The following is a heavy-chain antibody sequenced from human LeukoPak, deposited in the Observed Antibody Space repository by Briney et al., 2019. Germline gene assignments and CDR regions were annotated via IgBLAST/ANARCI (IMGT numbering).Heavy chain of an antibody. D-gene: IGHD3-10*01. V-gene: IGHV3-30-3*01. CDR3: ANGKAGKFDY. CDR2: TSNDGNNK. J-gene: IGHJ4*02. Sequence: GGSLRLSCAASGFTFSSSAMHWVRQAPGKGLEWVAVTSNDGNNKYYADSVKGRFTISRDNSKNTLYLQMNSLRAEDTAVYYCANGKAGKFDYWGQGTLVTVSS. CDR1: GFTFSSSA.